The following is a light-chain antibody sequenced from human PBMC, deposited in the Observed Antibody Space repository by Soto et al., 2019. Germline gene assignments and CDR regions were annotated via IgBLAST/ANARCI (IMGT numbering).Light chain of an antibody. CDR1: QCVSSY. V-gene: IGKV3-11*01. CDR3: QQRSNWPPRVT. Sequence: EIVLTQSPATLSLSPGERATLSCRASQCVSSYLAWYQQKPGQAPRLLIYDASNRATGIPARFSGSGSGTDFTLTISSLEPEDFAVYYCQQRSNWPPRVTFGGGTKVDTK. J-gene: IGKJ4*01. CDR2: DAS.